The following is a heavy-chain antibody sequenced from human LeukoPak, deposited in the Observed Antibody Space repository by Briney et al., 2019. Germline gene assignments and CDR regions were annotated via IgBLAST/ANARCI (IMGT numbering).Heavy chain of an antibody. Sequence: SETLSLTCTVSGGSISSSSYYWGWIRQPPGKGLEWIGSIYYSGSTYYNPSLKSRVTISVDTSKNQLSLKLSSVTAADTAVYCCARIAGTYYDFWSGYYAFDYWGQGTLVTVSS. CDR1: GGSISSSSYY. V-gene: IGHV4-39*07. CDR3: ARIAGTYYDFWSGYYAFDY. CDR2: IYYSGST. J-gene: IGHJ4*02. D-gene: IGHD3-3*01.